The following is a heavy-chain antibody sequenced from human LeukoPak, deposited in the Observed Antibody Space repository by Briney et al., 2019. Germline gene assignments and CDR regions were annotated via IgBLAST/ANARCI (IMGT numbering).Heavy chain of an antibody. V-gene: IGHV4-59*01. D-gene: IGHD1-26*01. CDR1: GASIRSYY. J-gene: IGHJ4*02. CDR2: IYYSGST. CDR3: ARSVGATTAPLDY. Sequence: SETLSLTCTVSGASIRSYYWSWIRQPPGKGLEWIGYIYYSGSTNYNPSLKSRVTISVDTSKNLFSLKVRFVTAADTAVYYCARSVGATTAPLDYWGQGTLVTVSS.